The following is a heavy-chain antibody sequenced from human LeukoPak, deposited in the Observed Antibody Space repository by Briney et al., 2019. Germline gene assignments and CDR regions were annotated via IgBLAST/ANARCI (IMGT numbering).Heavy chain of an antibody. D-gene: IGHD3-10*01. J-gene: IGHJ4*02. Sequence: AGGSLRLSCAASGFTFSSYAMHWVRQAPGKGLEWVAVISYDGSNKYYADSVKGRFTISRDNSKNTLYLQMNSLRAEDTAVYYCASLGEFDYWGQGTLVTVSS. V-gene: IGHV3-30-3*01. CDR2: ISYDGSNK. CDR3: ASLGEFDY. CDR1: GFTFSSYA.